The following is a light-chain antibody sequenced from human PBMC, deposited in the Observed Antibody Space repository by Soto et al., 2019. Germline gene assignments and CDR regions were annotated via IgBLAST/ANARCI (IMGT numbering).Light chain of an antibody. V-gene: IGLV7-43*01. CDR3: LLYYGGAQVL. CDR2: STS. J-gene: IGLJ2*01. Sequence: QAEVTQEPSLTVSPGGTVTLTCASSAGAVTSAYYTNWLQQKPGQAPRALIYSTSEKHSWTPARFSGSLLGGKAALTLSAAQPEDEADYYCLLYYGGAQVLFGGGTQLTVL. CDR1: AGAVTSAYY.